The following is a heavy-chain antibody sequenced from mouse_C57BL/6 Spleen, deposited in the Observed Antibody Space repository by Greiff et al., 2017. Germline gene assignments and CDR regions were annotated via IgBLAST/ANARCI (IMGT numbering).Heavy chain of an antibody. D-gene: IGHD1-1*01. CDR3: ARHENYYGTYWYCDV. Sequence: VKLMESGAELVKPGASVKLSCKASCYTFTDYSIPWVQHRSGPGLAWLWWFYPGSGSIKYNEKFKDKGTLTADKSSSTVYMERSRWTSEDSAVYFCARHENYYGTYWYCDVWGTGTTVTVAS. J-gene: IGHJ1*03. CDR1: CYTFTDYS. CDR2: FYPGSGSI. V-gene: IGHV1-62-2*01.